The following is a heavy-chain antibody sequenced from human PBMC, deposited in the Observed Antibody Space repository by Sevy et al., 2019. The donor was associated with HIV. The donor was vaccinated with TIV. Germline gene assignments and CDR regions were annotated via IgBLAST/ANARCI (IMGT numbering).Heavy chain of an antibody. D-gene: IGHD5-12*01. CDR2: INHSGST. J-gene: IGHJ4*02. Sequence: SETLSLTCAVYGGSFSGYYWSWIRQPPGKGLEWIGEINHSGSTNYNPSLKSRATISVDTSKNQFSLKVTSVTAADTAVYYCARGRDGGYDYDGYFEYWGQGTLVTVSS. CDR3: ARGRDGGYDYDGYFEY. V-gene: IGHV4-34*01. CDR1: GGSFSGYY.